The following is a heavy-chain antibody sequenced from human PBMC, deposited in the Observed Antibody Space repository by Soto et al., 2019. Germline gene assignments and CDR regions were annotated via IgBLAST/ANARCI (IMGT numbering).Heavy chain of an antibody. V-gene: IGHV4-61*01. D-gene: IGHD3-3*01. J-gene: IGHJ5*02. Sequence: SETLSLTCTVSGGSVSSGSHYWNWIRQPPGKGLEWVGNIYYSGSTKYNPSLKSRVTISVDTPKNQFSLKLRSGTAADTAVYYCARGDYDFWSGSPKNTGFAPWGQGTLVTVSS. CDR2: IYYSGST. CDR1: GGSVSSGSHY. CDR3: ARGDYDFWSGSPKNTGFAP.